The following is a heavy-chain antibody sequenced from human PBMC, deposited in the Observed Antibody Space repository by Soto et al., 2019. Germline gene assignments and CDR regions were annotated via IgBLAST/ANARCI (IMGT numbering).Heavy chain of an antibody. CDR2: INPNSGGT. CDR1: GYTFTGYY. J-gene: IGHJ6*02. CDR3: ARGGNWVRGVIRYYYYGMDV. V-gene: IGHV1-2*02. Sequence: KVSCKASGYTFTGYYMHWVRQAPGQGLEWMGWINPNSGGTNYAQKFQGRVTMTRDTSISTAYMELSRLRSDDTAVYYCARGGNWVRGVIRYYYYGMDVWGQGTTVTVSS. D-gene: IGHD3-10*01.